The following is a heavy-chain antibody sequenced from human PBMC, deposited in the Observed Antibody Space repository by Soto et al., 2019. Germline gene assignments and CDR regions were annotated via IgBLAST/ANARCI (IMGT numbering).Heavy chain of an antibody. D-gene: IGHD3-16*02. V-gene: IGHV3-7*05. CDR1: GFTFSSYW. CDR3: ARAGIYNYDYVWGSYRQYYFDY. Sequence: EVQLVESGGGLVQPGGSLRLSCAASGFTFSSYWMSWVRQAPGKGLEWVANIKQDGSEKYYVDSVKGRFTISRDNAKNSLYLQMNSLRAEDTAVYYCARAGIYNYDYVWGSYRQYYFDYWGQGTLVTVSS. CDR2: IKQDGSEK. J-gene: IGHJ4*02.